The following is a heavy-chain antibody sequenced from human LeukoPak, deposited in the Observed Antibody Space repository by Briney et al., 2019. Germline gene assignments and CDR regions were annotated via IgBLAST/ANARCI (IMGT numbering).Heavy chain of an antibody. Sequence: SETLSLTCTVSAVSISSGNFYWSWIRQSAGKGLEWIGHVYSTGNTKYNPSLKSRVTISADTSMNQISLRLRSVTAADTAMFYCARDGDAVSAAIAGAFDLWGRGTMVTVSS. CDR2: VYSTGNT. D-gene: IGHD2-2*01. CDR1: AVSISSGNFY. CDR3: ARDGDAVSAAIAGAFDL. J-gene: IGHJ3*01. V-gene: IGHV4-61*09.